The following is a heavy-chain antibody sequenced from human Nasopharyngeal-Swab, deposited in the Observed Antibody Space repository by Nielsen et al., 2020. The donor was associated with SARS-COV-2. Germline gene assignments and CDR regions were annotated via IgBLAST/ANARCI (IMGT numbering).Heavy chain of an antibody. V-gene: IGHV4-34*01. CDR3: ARPKQKYYDILTGYPPGAFDI. Sequence: RQAPGKGLEWIGEINHSGSTNYNPSLKSRVTISVDTSKNQFSLKLSSVTAADTAVYYCARPKQKYYDILTGYPPGAFDIWGQGTMVTVSS. CDR2: INHSGST. J-gene: IGHJ3*02. D-gene: IGHD3-9*01.